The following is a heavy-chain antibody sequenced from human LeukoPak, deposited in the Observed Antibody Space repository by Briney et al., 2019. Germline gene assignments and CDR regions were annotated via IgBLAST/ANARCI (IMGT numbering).Heavy chain of an antibody. CDR3: ARGVVVVAAKYAFDI. CDR1: GGSISSYY. D-gene: IGHD2-15*01. Sequence: SETLSLTCTVSGGSISSYYWSWIRQPPGKGLEWIGYIYYSGSTNYNPSLRSRVTISVDTSKNQFSLKLSSVTAADTAVYYCARGVVVVAAKYAFDIWGQGTMVTVSS. J-gene: IGHJ3*02. V-gene: IGHV4-59*12. CDR2: IYYSGST.